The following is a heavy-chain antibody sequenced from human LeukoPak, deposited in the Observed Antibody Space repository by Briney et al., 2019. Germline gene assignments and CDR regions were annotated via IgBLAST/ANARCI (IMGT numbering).Heavy chain of an antibody. Sequence: GGSLRLSCAASGFTFSSYSMNWVRQAPGKGLEWVSYISSRSRTIEYADSMKGRFTVSRDNAKKSLYLQMNSLRAEDTAVYYCARESRSRGRDFYLDVWGKGTTVTVSS. CDR1: GFTFSSYS. D-gene: IGHD3-10*01. V-gene: IGHV3-48*01. CDR2: ISSRSRTI. CDR3: ARESRSRGRDFYLDV. J-gene: IGHJ6*03.